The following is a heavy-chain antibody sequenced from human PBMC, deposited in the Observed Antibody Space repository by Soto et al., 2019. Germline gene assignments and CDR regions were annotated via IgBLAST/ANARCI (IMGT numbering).Heavy chain of an antibody. CDR1: GGSISSGGYY. Sequence: SETLSLTCTVSGGSISSGGYYWSWIRQHPGKGLEWIGYIYYSGSTYYNPSLKSRVTISVDTSKNQFSLKLSSVTAADTAVYYCARGFNVVTATPLDYWGQGTLVTVSS. V-gene: IGHV4-31*03. CDR3: ARGFNVVTATPLDY. J-gene: IGHJ4*02. CDR2: IYYSGST. D-gene: IGHD2-21*02.